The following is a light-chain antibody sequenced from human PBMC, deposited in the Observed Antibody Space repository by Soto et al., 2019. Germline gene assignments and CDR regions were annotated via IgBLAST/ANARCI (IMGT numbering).Light chain of an antibody. Sequence: QSALTQPPYASGSPGQSVTISCTGTSSDVGGYNYVSWYQQHPGKAPKLMIYEVSKRPSGVPDRFSGSKSGNTASLTVSGLQAEDEADYYCSSYAGSTWVFGGGTKLTVL. CDR2: EVS. V-gene: IGLV2-8*01. CDR1: SSDVGGYNY. J-gene: IGLJ3*02. CDR3: SSYAGSTWV.